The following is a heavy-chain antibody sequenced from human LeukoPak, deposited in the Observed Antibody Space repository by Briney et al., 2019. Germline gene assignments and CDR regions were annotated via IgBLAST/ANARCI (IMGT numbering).Heavy chain of an antibody. V-gene: IGHV1-46*01. J-gene: IGHJ4*02. CDR2: ISPSGGST. CDR1: GYTFTSNY. CDR3: ARDRHCIGSTCYGL. Sequence: ASVKVSCKAFGYTFTSNYMHWVRQAPGRGPEWMGVISPSGGSTTYAQKFQGRVTLTRDMSTSTDYLELSSLRSEDTAVYYCARDRHCIGSTCYGLWGQGTRVTVSS. D-gene: IGHD2-2*01.